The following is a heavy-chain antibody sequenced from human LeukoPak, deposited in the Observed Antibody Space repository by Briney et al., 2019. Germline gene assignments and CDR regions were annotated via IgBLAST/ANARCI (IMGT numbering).Heavy chain of an antibody. CDR3: ARGGVVRGVYPFDY. CDR2: ISWNSGSI. J-gene: IGHJ4*02. D-gene: IGHD3-10*01. Sequence: GGSLRLSCAASGFTFDDYAMHWVRQAPGKGLEWVSGISWNSGSIGYADSEKGRFTISRDNAKNSLYLQMNSLRAEDTAVYYCARGGVVRGVYPFDYWGQGTLVTVSS. CDR1: GFTFDDYA. V-gene: IGHV3-9*01.